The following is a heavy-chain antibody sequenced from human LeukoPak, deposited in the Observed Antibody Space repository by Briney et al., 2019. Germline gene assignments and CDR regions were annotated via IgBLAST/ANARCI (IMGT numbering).Heavy chain of an antibody. CDR3: ARASRPFNYGMDV. Sequence: SETLSLTCTVSCGSITGYYWSWIRQPPGKGLEWIGYISYSGSTNSNPSLKSRVTMSVDTSKNQFSLKLSSVTAADTAVYYCARASRPFNYGMDVWGQGTTVTVCS. D-gene: IGHD2-2*01. CDR2: ISYSGST. V-gene: IGHV4-59*01. CDR1: CGSITGYY. J-gene: IGHJ6*02.